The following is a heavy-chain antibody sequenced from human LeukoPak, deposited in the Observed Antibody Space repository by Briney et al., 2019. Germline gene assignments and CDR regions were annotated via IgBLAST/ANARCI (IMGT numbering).Heavy chain of an antibody. J-gene: IGHJ4*02. CDR2: ISAYNGNT. D-gene: IGHD3-22*01. CDR1: GGTFSSYA. CDR3: ARTSMIVVYLPDY. Sequence: ASVKVSCKASGGTFSSYAISWVRQAPGQGLEWMGWISAYNGNTNYAQKLQGRVTMTTDTSTSTAYMELRSLRSDDTAVYYCARTSMIVVYLPDYWGQGTLVTVSS. V-gene: IGHV1-18*01.